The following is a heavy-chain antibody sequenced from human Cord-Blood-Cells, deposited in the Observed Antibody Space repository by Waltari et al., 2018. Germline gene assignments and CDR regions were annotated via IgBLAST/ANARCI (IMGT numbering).Heavy chain of an antibody. CDR2: IYTSGST. Sequence: QVQLQESGPGLAKPSETLSLTCTVPGRCISSYSWSWIRQPAGKGLAWIGRIYTSGSTNHNPSRKSRVTMSVDTSKNQFALKLSSVTAADTAVYYCARENGDYDYYFDYWGQGTLVTVSS. CDR3: ARENGDYDYYFDY. D-gene: IGHD4-17*01. CDR1: GRCISSYS. V-gene: IGHV4-4*07. J-gene: IGHJ4*02.